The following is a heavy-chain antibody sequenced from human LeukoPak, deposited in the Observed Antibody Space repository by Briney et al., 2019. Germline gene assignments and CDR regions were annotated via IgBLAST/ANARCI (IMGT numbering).Heavy chain of an antibody. V-gene: IGHV4-39*01. CDR3: ARVLRGYSYDY. CDR2: IYYSGST. CDR1: GGSISSSSFY. Sequence: SETLSLTCTVSGGSISSSSFYWGWIRQPPGKGPEWIGSIYYSGSTYYNPSLKSRVTISEDTSKNQFSLKLSSVTAADTAVYYCARVLRGYSYDYWGQGTLVTVSS. J-gene: IGHJ4*02. D-gene: IGHD5-18*01.